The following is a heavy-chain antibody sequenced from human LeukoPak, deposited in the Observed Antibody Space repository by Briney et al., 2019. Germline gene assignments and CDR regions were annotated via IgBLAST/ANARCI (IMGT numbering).Heavy chain of an antibody. Sequence: GGSLRLSCAASGFTFSSHAMSWVRQIPGKGLEWVSVISGSGDNTYYADSVKGRFTISRDNSKNMLYLQMNSLRAEDTAVYYCAKWKYSNSGIDDYWGQGTLVTVSS. J-gene: IGHJ4*02. V-gene: IGHV3-23*01. CDR3: AKWKYSNSGIDDY. CDR2: ISGSGDNT. CDR1: GFTFSSHA. D-gene: IGHD6-6*01.